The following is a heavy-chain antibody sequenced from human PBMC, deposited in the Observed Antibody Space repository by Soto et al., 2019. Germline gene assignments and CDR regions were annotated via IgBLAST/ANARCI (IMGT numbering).Heavy chain of an antibody. J-gene: IGHJ6*04. CDR2: IYHTGTT. Sequence: QLQLQESGSGLVKPSQTLSLTCAVSGGSITTSDYSWSWIRQPPGRGLEWIGSIYHTGTTHYIPSLKSRLTMSLDKSKNQFSLDLTAMTAADTAVYYCVRERTSFGVAPGGGVDVWGGGTTVTVSS. CDR1: GGSITTSDYS. V-gene: IGHV4-30-2*01. CDR3: VRERTSFGVAPGGGVDV. D-gene: IGHD3-3*01.